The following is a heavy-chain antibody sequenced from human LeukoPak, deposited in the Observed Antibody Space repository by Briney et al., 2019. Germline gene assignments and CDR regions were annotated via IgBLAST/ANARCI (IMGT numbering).Heavy chain of an antibody. CDR1: GYTFTGYY. J-gene: IGHJ4*02. V-gene: IGHV1-2*06. CDR3: AREGPREFDY. Sequence: ASVKVSCEASGYTFTGYYIHWVRQAPGQGLEWMGRINPNSGGTDYAQKFQGRVTMTRDTSISSAYMELSGLRSDDASVYYCAREGPREFDYWGQGTLVTVSS. D-gene: IGHD1-26*01. CDR2: INPNSGGT.